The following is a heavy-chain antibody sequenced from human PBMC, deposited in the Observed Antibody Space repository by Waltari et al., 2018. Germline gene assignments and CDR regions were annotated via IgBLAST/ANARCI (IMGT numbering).Heavy chain of an antibody. J-gene: IGHJ5*02. CDR3: ARHRGVHTGFPGLDP. V-gene: IGHV4-39*01. CDR1: CCSLSGSSY. D-gene: IGHD3-10*01. CDR2: VSSGGNT. Sequence: QLQLQESGPGLVKPSETLSLICTVSCCSLSGSSYWDWIRQSPGTGLEWIGDVSSGGNTNYNPSLKGRVTISTDTSKNQFSLRLRSVTAADTAVYYCARHRGVHTGFPGLDPWGQGTLVTVSS.